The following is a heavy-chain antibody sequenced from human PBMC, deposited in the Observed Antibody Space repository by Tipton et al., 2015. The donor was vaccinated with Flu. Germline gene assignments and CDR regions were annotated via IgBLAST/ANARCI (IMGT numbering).Heavy chain of an antibody. CDR3: ARGVDILTGYYKGRVAFDI. J-gene: IGHJ3*02. CDR2: IYYSGST. CDR1: GGSISSYY. V-gene: IGHV4-59*01. Sequence: TLSLTCTVSGGSISSYYWSWIRQPPGKGLEWIGYIYYSGSTNYNPSLKSRVTISVDTSKNQFSLKLSSVTAADTAVYYRARGVDILTGYYKGRVAFDIWGQGTMVTVSS. D-gene: IGHD3-9*01.